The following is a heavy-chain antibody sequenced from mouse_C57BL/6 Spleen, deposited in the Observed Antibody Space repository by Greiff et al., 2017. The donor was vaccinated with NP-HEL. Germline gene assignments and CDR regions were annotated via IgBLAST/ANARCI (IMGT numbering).Heavy chain of an antibody. V-gene: IGHV5-4*03. CDR3: ARGRGITTVFDY. D-gene: IGHD1-1*01. CDR1: GFTFSSYA. J-gene: IGHJ2*01. Sequence: DVKLQESGGGLVKPGGSLKLSCAASGFTFSSYAMSWVRQTPEKRLEWVATISDGGSYTYYPDNVKGRFTISRDNAKNNLYLQMSHLKSEDTAMYYCARGRGITTVFDYWGQGTTLTVSS. CDR2: ISDGGSYT.